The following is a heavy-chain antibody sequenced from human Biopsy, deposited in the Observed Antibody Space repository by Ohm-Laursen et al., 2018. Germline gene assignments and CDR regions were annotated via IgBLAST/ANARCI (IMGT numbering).Heavy chain of an antibody. Sequence: TLFLTCTVSGDSINNYYWSWIRQPAGKGLEWIGRIYTSGSPNYNLSLESRVTMSVDTSKNQFSLNLRSVTAADTAVYYCARGTGRYYVYGAFDIWGQGTVVTVSS. CDR3: ARGTGRYYVYGAFDI. V-gene: IGHV4-4*07. D-gene: IGHD1-26*01. CDR1: GDSINNYY. J-gene: IGHJ3*02. CDR2: IYTSGSP.